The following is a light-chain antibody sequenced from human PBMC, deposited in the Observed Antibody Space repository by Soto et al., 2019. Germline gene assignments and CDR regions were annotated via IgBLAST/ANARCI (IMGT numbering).Light chain of an antibody. CDR3: QSYDSPNYV. Sequence: QSALTQPPSVSGAPGQRVTISCTGSSSNIGAGYDVHWYQQLPGTAPKLLIYGNSNRPSGVPDRFSGSKSGTSASLAITGLQAEDEADYYCQSYDSPNYVFGTGTKVTVL. CDR2: GNS. V-gene: IGLV1-40*01. J-gene: IGLJ1*01. CDR1: SSNIGAGYD.